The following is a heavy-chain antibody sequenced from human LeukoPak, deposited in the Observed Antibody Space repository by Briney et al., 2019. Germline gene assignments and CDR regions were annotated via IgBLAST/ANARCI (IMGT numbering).Heavy chain of an antibody. D-gene: IGHD3-3*01. CDR3: ARSPRGASLFLLDN. CDR1: GGSISSYY. CDR2: IYYSGST. J-gene: IGHJ4*02. V-gene: IGHV4-59*01. Sequence: SETLSLTCSVSGGSISSYYWSWIRQPPGKGLEWIGYIYYSGSTNYNPSLKSRVTISVDTSKNQFSLKLSSLTAADTAVYYCARSPRGASLFLLDNWGQGTLVTVSS.